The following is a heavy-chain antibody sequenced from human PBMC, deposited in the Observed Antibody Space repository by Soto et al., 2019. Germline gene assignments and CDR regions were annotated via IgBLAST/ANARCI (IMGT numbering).Heavy chain of an antibody. V-gene: IGHV3-30*19. J-gene: IGHJ6*02. CDR3: ARVMDVIVVVPAAISPPSNYYYYGMDV. Sequence: QVQLVESGGGVVQPGRSLRLSCAASGFTFSSYGMHWVRQAPGKGLEWVAVISYDGSNKYYADSVKGRFTISRDNSKNTLYLQMNSLRAEDTAVYYCARVMDVIVVVPAAISPPSNYYYYGMDVWGQGTTVTVSS. CDR2: ISYDGSNK. CDR1: GFTFSSYG. D-gene: IGHD2-2*02.